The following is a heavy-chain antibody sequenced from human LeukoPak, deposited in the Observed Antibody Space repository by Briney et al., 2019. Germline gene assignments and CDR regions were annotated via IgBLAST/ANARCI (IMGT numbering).Heavy chain of an antibody. CDR1: GFTFSSYA. J-gene: IGHJ3*02. D-gene: IGHD2-2*01. CDR3: ARDRCSSTSCRSHAFDI. CDR2: ISYDGSNK. Sequence: GRSLRLSCAASGFTFSSYAMHWVRQAPGKGLERVAVISYDGSNKYYADSVKGRFTISRDNSKNTLYLQMNSLRAEDTAVYYWARDRCSSTSCRSHAFDIWGQGTMVTVSS. V-gene: IGHV3-30*01.